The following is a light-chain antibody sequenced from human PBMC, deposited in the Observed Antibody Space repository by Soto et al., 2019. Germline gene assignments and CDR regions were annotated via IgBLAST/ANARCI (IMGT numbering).Light chain of an antibody. CDR3: QQRSNWQPMYP. CDR1: QSVSSY. J-gene: IGKJ2*01. V-gene: IGKV3-11*01. CDR2: DAS. Sequence: EIVLTQSPATLSLSPGERATLSCRASQSVSSYLAWYQQKPGQAPRLLIYDASNRATGIPARFSGSGSGTDFTLTISRLEPEDFAVYYCQQRSNWQPMYPFGQGTKLEIK.